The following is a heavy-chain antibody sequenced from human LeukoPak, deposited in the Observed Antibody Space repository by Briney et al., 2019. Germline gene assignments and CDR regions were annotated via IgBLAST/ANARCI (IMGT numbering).Heavy chain of an antibody. Sequence: SETLSLTCTVSGGSISNYYWSWIRQPPGKGLEWIGYIYYSGSTNYNPSLKSRVTISVDTSKNQFSLKLSSVTAADTAVYYCARGGWFEDYWGQGTLVTVS. D-gene: IGHD6-19*01. V-gene: IGHV4-59*01. CDR2: IYYSGST. CDR3: ARGGWFEDY. J-gene: IGHJ4*02. CDR1: GGSISNYY.